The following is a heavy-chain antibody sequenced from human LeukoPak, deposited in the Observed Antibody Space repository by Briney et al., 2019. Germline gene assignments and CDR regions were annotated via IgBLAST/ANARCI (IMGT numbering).Heavy chain of an antibody. CDR3: ARDALEYSSGWYWFDP. V-gene: IGHV6-1*01. CDR2: TYYRSKWYN. CDR1: GDSVSSNSAA. J-gene: IGHJ5*02. Sequence: SQTLSLTCAISGDSVSSNSAAWNWIRQSPSRGLEWLGRTYYRSKWYNDYAVSVKSRITINSDTSKNQFSLQLNSVTPEDTAVYYCARDALEYSSGWYWFDPWGQGTLVTVSS. D-gene: IGHD6-19*01.